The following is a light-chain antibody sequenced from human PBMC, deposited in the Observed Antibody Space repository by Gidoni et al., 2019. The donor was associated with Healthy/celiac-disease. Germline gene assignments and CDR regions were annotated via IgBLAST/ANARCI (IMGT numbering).Light chain of an antibody. CDR2: AAS. CDR3: QQSYSTPLT. V-gene: IGKV1-39*01. J-gene: IGKJ4*01. Sequence: DIPMTQSPSSLSASVGDRVTITCRASQSISSYLNWYQQKPGKDPKLLIYAASSLQSGVPSRFSGSGSGTDFTLTISSLQPEDFATYYCQQSYSTPLTFGGGTKVGIK. CDR1: QSISSY.